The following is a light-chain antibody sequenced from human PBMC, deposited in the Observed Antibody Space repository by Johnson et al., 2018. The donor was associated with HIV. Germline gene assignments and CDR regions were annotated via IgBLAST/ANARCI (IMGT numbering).Light chain of an antibody. CDR3: GTWDSSLGGV. CDR2: DNN. J-gene: IGLJ1*01. V-gene: IGLV1-51*01. Sequence: QSVLTQPPSVSAAPGQKVTISCSGSSSNIGNNYVSWYQQLPGTAPKLLIYDNNKRPSGIPDRFSGSKSGTSATLGITGLQTGDEADYYCGTWDSSLGGVFETGTKVTVL. CDR1: SSNIGNNY.